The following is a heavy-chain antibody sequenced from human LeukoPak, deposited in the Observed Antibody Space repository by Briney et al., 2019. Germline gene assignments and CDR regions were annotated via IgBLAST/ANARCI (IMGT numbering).Heavy chain of an antibody. CDR1: GFTFSSYW. V-gene: IGHV3-7*01. CDR3: ARDEAAAGQDY. CDR2: IKQDGSEK. Sequence: GGSLRLSCAASGFTFSSYWRSWSRRAQGKGREWVANIKQDGSEKYYVDSVKGRFTISRDNAKNSLYLQMNSLRAEDTAVYYCARDEAAAGQDYWGQGTLVTVSS. J-gene: IGHJ4*02. D-gene: IGHD6-13*01.